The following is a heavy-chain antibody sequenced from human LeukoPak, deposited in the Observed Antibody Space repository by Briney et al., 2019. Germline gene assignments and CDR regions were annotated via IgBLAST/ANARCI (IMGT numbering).Heavy chain of an antibody. CDR3: ARSPFRYESSGYNDY. CDR2: IYYSGST. J-gene: IGHJ4*02. V-gene: IGHV4-31*03. D-gene: IGHD3-22*01. CDR1: GGSINSGGYY. Sequence: PSETLSPTCTVSGGSINSGGYYWGWVRQHPGKGLECIGYIYYSGSTYYNPSLKSRLTISLDTSKNQFSLKLRSVSAADTAVYYCARSPFRYESSGYNDYWGQGTLVTVSS.